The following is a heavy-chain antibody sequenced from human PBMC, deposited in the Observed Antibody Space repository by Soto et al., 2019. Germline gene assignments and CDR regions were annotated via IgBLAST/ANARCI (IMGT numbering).Heavy chain of an antibody. CDR2: IYYSGST. J-gene: IGHJ6*02. V-gene: IGHV4-59*01. D-gene: IGHD3-10*01. CDR1: GGSISSYY. Sequence: SETLSLICTVSGGSISSYYWSWIRQPPGKGLEWIGYIYYSGSTNYNPSLKSRVTISVDTSKNQFSLKLSSVTAADTAVYYCARDLLWFGEGDYYYYGMDVWGQGTTVTVSS. CDR3: ARDLLWFGEGDYYYYGMDV.